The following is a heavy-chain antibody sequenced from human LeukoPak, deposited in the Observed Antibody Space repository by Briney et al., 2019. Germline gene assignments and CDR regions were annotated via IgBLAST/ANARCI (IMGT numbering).Heavy chain of an antibody. CDR2: INHSGST. V-gene: IGHV4-34*01. D-gene: IGHD4-17*01. Sequence: SETLSLTCAVYGGSFSGYYWSWIRQPPGKGPEWIGEINHSGSTNYNPSLKSRVTISVDTSKNQFSLKLSSVTAADTAVYYCARGTVTTSNLDYWGQGTLVTVSS. CDR1: GGSFSGYY. J-gene: IGHJ4*02. CDR3: ARGTVTTSNLDY.